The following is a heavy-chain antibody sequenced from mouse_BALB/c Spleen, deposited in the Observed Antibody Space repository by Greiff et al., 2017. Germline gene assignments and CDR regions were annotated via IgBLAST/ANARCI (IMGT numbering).Heavy chain of an antibody. CDR2: IYPGGGYT. CDR1: GYTFTNYW. Sequence: QVQLKESGAELVRPGTSVKISCKASGYTFTNYWLGWVKQRPGHGLEWIGDIYPGGGYTNYNEKFKGKATLTADTSSSTAYMQLSSLTSEDSAVYFCARWDGWGFDYWGQGTTLTVSS. J-gene: IGHJ2*01. D-gene: IGHD2-3*01. V-gene: IGHV1-63*02. CDR3: ARWDGWGFDY.